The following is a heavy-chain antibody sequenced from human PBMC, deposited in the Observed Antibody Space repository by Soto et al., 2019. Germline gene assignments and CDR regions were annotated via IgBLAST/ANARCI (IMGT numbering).Heavy chain of an antibody. CDR1: GFTFSSYA. CDR2: ISGSGGST. CDR3: ATGRVTTDFDY. Sequence: QTGGSLRLSCAASGFTFSSYAMSWVRQAPGKGLEWVSGISGSGGSTYYADSVKGRFTISRDNSKNTLYLQMDSLRAEDTAVYYCATGRVTTDFDYWGQGTLVTVSS. J-gene: IGHJ4*02. D-gene: IGHD4-17*01. V-gene: IGHV3-23*01.